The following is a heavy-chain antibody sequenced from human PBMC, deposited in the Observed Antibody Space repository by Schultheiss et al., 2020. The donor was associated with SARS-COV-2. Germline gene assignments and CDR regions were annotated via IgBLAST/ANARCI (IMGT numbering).Heavy chain of an antibody. V-gene: IGHV3-23*01. D-gene: IGHD2-8*01. J-gene: IGHJ4*02. Sequence: ESLKISCAASGFTFSSYAMSWVRQAPGKGLEWVSAISGSGGSTYYADSVKGRFTISRDNAKKSLYLQMNSLRAEDTAVYYCARAFAVWMLYSPFGYWGQGTLVTVSS. CDR3: ARAFAVWMLYSPFGY. CDR2: ISGSGGST. CDR1: GFTFSSYA.